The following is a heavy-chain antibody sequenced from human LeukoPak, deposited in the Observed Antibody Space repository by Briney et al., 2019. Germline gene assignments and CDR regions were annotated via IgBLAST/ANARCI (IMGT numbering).Heavy chain of an antibody. CDR3: AKDKAVAGINYFDY. V-gene: IGHV3-9*01. CDR2: INWNSGSI. D-gene: IGHD6-19*01. Sequence: PGGSLRLSCAASGFTFDDYAMHWVRLAPGKGLEWVSGINWNSGSIGYADSVKGRFTIPRDNAKNSLYLQMNSLRAEDTALYYCAKDKAVAGINYFDYWGQGTLVTVSS. J-gene: IGHJ4*02. CDR1: GFTFDDYA.